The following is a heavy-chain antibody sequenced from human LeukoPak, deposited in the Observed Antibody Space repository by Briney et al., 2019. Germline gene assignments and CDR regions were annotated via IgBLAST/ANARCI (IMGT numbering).Heavy chain of an antibody. CDR1: GFTFTNYW. V-gene: IGHV3-7*01. CDR2: IKQDGSQK. D-gene: IGHD5-24*01. CDR3: AKPAQVDGSIDVFDI. Sequence: PGGSLRLSCVASGFTFTNYWMNWVRQAPGKGLEWVASIKQDGSQKSYVDSVKGRFTISRDNAKNSLSLQMDSLRGEDTAVYYCAKPAQVDGSIDVFDIWGQGTMVTVSS. J-gene: IGHJ3*02.